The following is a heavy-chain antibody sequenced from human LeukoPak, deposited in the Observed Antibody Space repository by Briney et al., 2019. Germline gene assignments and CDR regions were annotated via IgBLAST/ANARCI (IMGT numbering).Heavy chain of an antibody. D-gene: IGHD6-13*01. J-gene: IGHJ5*02. V-gene: IGHV1-8*03. Sequence: ASVKVSCKASGYTFTNYDINWVRQATGQGLEWMGWMNPNSGNTAYAQKFQGRVTITRNTSISTTYMDLSSLRSEDTAVYYCAREESSSGSGNWFDPWGQGTLVTVSS. CDR1: GYTFTNYD. CDR2: MNPNSGNT. CDR3: AREESSSGSGNWFDP.